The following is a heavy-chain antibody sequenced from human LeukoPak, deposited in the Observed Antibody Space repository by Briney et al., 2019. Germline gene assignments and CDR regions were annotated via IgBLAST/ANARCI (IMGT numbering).Heavy chain of an antibody. CDR2: IYYSGST. CDR3: ARGGYSYGTGIDY. D-gene: IGHD5-18*01. CDR1: GSSISCGDYY. Sequence: SETLSLTCTVSGSSISCGDYYWSWIRQPPGKGLEWIGYIYYSGSTYYNPSLKSRVTISVDTSKNQFSLKLSSVTAADTAVYYCARGGYSYGTGIDYWGQGTLVTVSS. J-gene: IGHJ4*02. V-gene: IGHV4-30-4*08.